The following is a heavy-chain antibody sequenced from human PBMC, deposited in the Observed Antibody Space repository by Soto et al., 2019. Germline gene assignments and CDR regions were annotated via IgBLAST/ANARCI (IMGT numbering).Heavy chain of an antibody. V-gene: IGHV2-5*02. Sequence: QITLKESGPTLVKPTQTLTPTCTFSGFSLSTTRVGVGWIRQPPGKALEWLALIYWDDDKRYSPSLKSRLTITEDTSKNQVVLTMTNMDPVDTATYYCAHSVVAGLGYYFDYWGQGTLVTVSS. CDR1: GFSLSTTRVG. CDR3: AHSVVAGLGYYFDY. D-gene: IGHD6-19*01. CDR2: IYWDDDK. J-gene: IGHJ4*02.